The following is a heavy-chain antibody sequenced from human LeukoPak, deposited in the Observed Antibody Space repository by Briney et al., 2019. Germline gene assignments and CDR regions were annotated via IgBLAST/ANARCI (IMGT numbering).Heavy chain of an antibody. Sequence: GGSLRLSCAASGFTFSSYAMSWVRQAPGKGLEWVSAISGSGGSTYYADSVKGRFTISRDNSKNTLYLQMNSLRAEDTAVYYCAKLEVRHDYVWGSYRPPSYWGQGTLVTVSS. CDR2: ISGSGGST. CDR1: GFTFSSYA. V-gene: IGHV3-23*01. J-gene: IGHJ4*02. CDR3: AKLEVRHDYVWGSYRPPSY. D-gene: IGHD3-16*02.